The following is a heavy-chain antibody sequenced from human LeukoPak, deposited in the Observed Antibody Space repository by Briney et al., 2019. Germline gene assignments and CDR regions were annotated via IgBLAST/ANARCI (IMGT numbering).Heavy chain of an antibody. V-gene: IGHV3-7*01. CDR3: ADPGVGY. J-gene: IGHJ4*02. CDR2: IKQNGSEK. D-gene: IGHD2-8*01. CDR1: GFTSSNYW. Sequence: GGSLRLSCAASGFTSSNYWMSWVRQAPGKGLEWVANIKQNGSEKTYVDSVKGRFTISRDNAQNSLYLQMNSLRVEDTAVYYCADPGVGYWGQGSLVTVSA.